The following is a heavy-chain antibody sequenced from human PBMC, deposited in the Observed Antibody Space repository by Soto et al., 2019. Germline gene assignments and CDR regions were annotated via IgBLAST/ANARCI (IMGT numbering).Heavy chain of an antibody. CDR3: ARQIYGHDAFDI. CDR1: GGSISSGGYY. D-gene: IGHD3-10*01. Sequence: SETLSLTCTVSGGSISSGGYYWSWIRQHPGKGLEWIGYIYYSGSTYYNPPLKSRVTISVDTSKNQFSLKLSSVTAADTAVYYCARQIYGHDAFDIWGQGTMVTVSS. J-gene: IGHJ3*02. V-gene: IGHV4-31*03. CDR2: IYYSGST.